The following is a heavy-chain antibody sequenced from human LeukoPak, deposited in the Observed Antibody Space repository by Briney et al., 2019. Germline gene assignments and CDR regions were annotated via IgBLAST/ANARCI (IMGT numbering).Heavy chain of an antibody. CDR3: ARDGPPLGGNWFDP. J-gene: IGHJ5*02. CDR2: ISSSGSTI. D-gene: IGHD3-16*01. Sequence: GGSLRLSCAASGFTFSSYEMNWVRQAPGKGLEWVSYISSSGSTIYYADSVKGRFTISRDNAKNSLYLQMNSLRAEDTAVYYCARDGPPLGGNWFDPWGQGTLVTVSS. CDR1: GFTFSSYE. V-gene: IGHV3-48*03.